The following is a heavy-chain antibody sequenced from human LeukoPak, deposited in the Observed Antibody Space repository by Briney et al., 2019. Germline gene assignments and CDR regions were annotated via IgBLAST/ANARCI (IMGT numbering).Heavy chain of an antibody. J-gene: IGHJ3*02. CDR1: GFTFDDYA. V-gene: IGHV3-9*01. CDR3: AKVLGALSFGYAFDI. Sequence: GGSLRLSCAASGFTFDDYAMHWVRQAPGKGLEWVSGISWNSGSIGYADSVKGRFTISRDNAKNSLYLQVNSLRAEDTALYYCAKVLGALSFGYAFDIWGQGTMVTVSS. CDR2: ISWNSGSI. D-gene: IGHD3-16*02.